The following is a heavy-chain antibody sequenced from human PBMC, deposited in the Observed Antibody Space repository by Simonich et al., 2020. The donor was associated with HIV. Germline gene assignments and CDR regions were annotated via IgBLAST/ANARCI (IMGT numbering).Heavy chain of an antibody. CDR3: ARGRPPGFSNGWYHFDF. D-gene: IGHD6-19*01. CDR1: GGSISSDY. V-gene: IGHV4-59*12. Sequence: QVQLQESGPGLVKPSETLSLRCTVSGGSISSDYWSWIRQPPGKGLGWIGYIYYSGSTNDHHSLKSRGTISVDTSKNQVSLKLSSVTAADTAIYYCARGRPPGFSNGWYHFDFWGQGTLVTVSP. CDR2: IYYSGST. J-gene: IGHJ4*02.